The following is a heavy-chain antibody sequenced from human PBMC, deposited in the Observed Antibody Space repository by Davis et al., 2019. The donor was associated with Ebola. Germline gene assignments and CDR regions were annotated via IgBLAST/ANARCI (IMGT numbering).Heavy chain of an antibody. J-gene: IGHJ5*02. V-gene: IGHV3-23*01. CDR1: EFTFSSYA. Sequence: PGGSLRLSCAASEFTFSSYAMSWVRQSPGKGLEWVSAITSSGGLTGYADSVKGRFTISRDNSKNTLYLQMNSLRAEDTAIYYCAKYITTSPSRYFDPWGQGTLVTVSS. CDR2: ITSSGGLT. D-gene: IGHD3-3*01. CDR3: AKYITTSPSRYFDP.